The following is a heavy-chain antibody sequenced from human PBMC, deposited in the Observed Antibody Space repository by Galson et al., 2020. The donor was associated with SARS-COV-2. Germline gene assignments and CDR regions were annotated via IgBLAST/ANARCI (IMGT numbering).Heavy chain of an antibody. D-gene: IGHD2-8*01. CDR2: INPNSGGT. CDR1: GYTFTGYY. V-gene: IGHV1-2*02. J-gene: IGHJ5*02. Sequence: ASVKVSCKASGYTFTGYYMHWVRQAPGQGLEWMGWINPNSGGTNYAQKFQGRVTMTRDTSISTAYMELSRLRSDDTAVYYCARVIRGYCTNGVCYLEWFDPWGQGTLVTVSS. CDR3: ARVIRGYCTNGVCYLEWFDP.